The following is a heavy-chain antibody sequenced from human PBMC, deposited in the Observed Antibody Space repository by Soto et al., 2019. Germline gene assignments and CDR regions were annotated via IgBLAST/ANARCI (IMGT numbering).Heavy chain of an antibody. Sequence: QVQLQQWGAGLLKPSETLSLTCAVYGGSFSGYYWSWIRQPPGKGLEWIGEINHSGSTNYNPSLKSRFTISVDTSKNQFSLSLSSVTAADTAVYYCARDRRLITMVRGVSLWFDPWGQGTLVTVSS. J-gene: IGHJ5*02. V-gene: IGHV4-34*01. D-gene: IGHD3-10*01. CDR1: GGSFSGYY. CDR3: ARDRRLITMVRGVSLWFDP. CDR2: INHSGST.